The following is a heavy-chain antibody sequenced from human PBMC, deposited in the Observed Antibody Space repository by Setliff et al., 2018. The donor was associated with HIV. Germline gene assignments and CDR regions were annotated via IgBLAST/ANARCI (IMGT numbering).Heavy chain of an antibody. Sequence: PGGSLRLSCAATGFTFSSYVLHWVRQAPGKGLEWVAVMSTGGDIKIYADSVKGRFTISRDNSKNTLFLQMNSLRPEDTALYYCARGQFRLRPDSLDVWGQGTLVTVSS. CDR1: GFTFSSYV. J-gene: IGHJ3*01. D-gene: IGHD2-21*01. CDR3: ARGQFRLRPDSLDV. CDR2: MSTGGDIK. V-gene: IGHV3-30-3*01.